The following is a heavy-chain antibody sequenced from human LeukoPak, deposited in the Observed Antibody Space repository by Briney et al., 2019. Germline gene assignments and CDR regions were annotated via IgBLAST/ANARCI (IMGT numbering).Heavy chain of an antibody. CDR3: ASEVLRFLEWYPHGMDV. CDR1: GGSFSGYY. J-gene: IGHJ6*02. CDR2: INHSGST. D-gene: IGHD3-3*01. V-gene: IGHV4-34*01. Sequence: SETLSLTCAVYGGSFSGYYWSWIRQPPGKGLEWIGEINHSGSTNYNPSLKSRVTISVDTSKNQFSLELSSVTAADTAVYYCASEVLRFLEWYPHGMDVWGQGTTVTVSS.